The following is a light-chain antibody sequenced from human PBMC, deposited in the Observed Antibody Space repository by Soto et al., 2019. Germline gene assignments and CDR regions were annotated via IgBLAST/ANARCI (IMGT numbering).Light chain of an antibody. V-gene: IGKV3-20*01. CDR1: QSVSSSY. CDR2: GAS. Sequence: ISLTQSPGTLSLSAVSLATLSCRASQSVSSSYLAWYQQKPGQAPRLLIYGASSRAIGIPDRFSGSGSGTDFTLTISRLEPEDFAVYYCQQYGSSPGWTFGQGTKVDI. J-gene: IGKJ1*01. CDR3: QQYGSSPGWT.